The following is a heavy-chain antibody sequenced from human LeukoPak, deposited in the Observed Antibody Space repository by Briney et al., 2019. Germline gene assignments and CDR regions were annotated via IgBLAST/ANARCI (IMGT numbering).Heavy chain of an antibody. CDR1: RYTFTGYD. D-gene: IGHD3-10*01. Sequence: ASGKVSCKASRYTFTGYDMNWVRQAPGQGLEWMGRINPNSGGRDYAQKFQGRVTMTRDTSMSTAYMELSSLRSDHSVVYYCARVVRITVVRGADTFDYWGQGTLVTVSS. CDR3: ARVVRITVVRGADTFDY. V-gene: IGHV1-2*05. CDR2: INPNSGGR. J-gene: IGHJ4*02.